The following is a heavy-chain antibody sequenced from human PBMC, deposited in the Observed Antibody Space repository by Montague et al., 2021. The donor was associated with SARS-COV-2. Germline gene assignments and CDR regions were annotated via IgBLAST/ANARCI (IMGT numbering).Heavy chain of an antibody. CDR3: ARVDNLVQGVLPAEDAFDI. J-gene: IGHJ3*02. Sequence: TRSLTCTVSGGSISSGGYYWSWIRQHPGKGLEWIGYIYYSGSTYYNPSLKSRVTISVDTSKNQFSLKLSSVTAADTTVYYCARVDNLVQGVLPAEDAFDIWGQGQWSPSLQ. CDR1: GGSISSGGYY. CDR2: IYYSGST. V-gene: IGHV4-31*03. D-gene: IGHD3-10*01.